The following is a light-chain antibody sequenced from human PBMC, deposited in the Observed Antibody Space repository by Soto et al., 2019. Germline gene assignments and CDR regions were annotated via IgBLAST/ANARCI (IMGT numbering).Light chain of an antibody. J-gene: IGLJ1*01. CDR2: ENN. V-gene: IGLV1-51*02. Sequence: QSALTQPPSVSAAPGQKVTISCSGSSSNIGNSYVSWYQQLPGTAPKLLIYENNKRPSGIPDRFSGSKSGTSATLGITGLQTGDEADYYCGTWDSSLSAHYVFGTGTKVTVL. CDR1: SSNIGNSY. CDR3: GTWDSSLSAHYV.